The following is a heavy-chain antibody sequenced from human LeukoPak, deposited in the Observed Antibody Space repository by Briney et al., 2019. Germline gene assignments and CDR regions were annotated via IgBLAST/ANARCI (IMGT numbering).Heavy chain of an antibody. J-gene: IGHJ4*02. V-gene: IGHV3-23*01. Sequence: PGGSLRLSCAASGFTFSSYAMSWVRQAPGKGLEWVSAISGCGGSTYYADSVKGRFTISRDNSKNTLYLQMNSLRAEDTAVYYCAKDERRYYYDSSGYYSFDYWGQGTLVTVSS. CDR3: AKDERRYYYDSSGYYSFDY. CDR1: GFTFSSYA. D-gene: IGHD3-22*01. CDR2: ISGCGGST.